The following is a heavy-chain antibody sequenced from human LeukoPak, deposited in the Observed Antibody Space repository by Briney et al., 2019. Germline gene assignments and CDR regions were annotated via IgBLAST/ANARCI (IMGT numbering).Heavy chain of an antibody. V-gene: IGHV3-30*02. CDR1: GFTFSSYG. J-gene: IGHJ3*02. Sequence: PGGSLRLSCAASGFTFSSYGMHWVRQAPGKGLEWVAFIRYDGSNKYYADSVKGRFTISRDNSKNTLYLQMNSLRAEDTAVYYCAKAKGYCSSTSCSAFDIWGQGTMVTVSS. D-gene: IGHD2-2*01. CDR3: AKAKGYCSSTSCSAFDI. CDR2: IRYDGSNK.